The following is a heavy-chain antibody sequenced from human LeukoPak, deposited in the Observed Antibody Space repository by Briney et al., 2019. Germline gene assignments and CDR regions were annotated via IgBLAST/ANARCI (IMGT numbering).Heavy chain of an antibody. Sequence: GGSLRLSCTASGFTFGDYAMSWVRQAPGKGLEWVGFIRSKAYGGTTEYAASVKGRFTISRDDSKSIAYLQMNSLKTEDTAVYYCTRHLGWGSHGQDIDYWGQGTLVTVSS. CDR1: GFTFGDYA. CDR3: TRHLGWGSHGQDIDY. V-gene: IGHV3-49*04. J-gene: IGHJ4*02. CDR2: IRSKAYGGTT. D-gene: IGHD7-27*01.